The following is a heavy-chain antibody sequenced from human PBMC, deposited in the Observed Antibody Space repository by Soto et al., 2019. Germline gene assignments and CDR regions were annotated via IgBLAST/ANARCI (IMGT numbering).Heavy chain of an antibody. CDR2: ISSNGGST. Sequence: EVQLVESGGGLVQPGGSLRLSCAASGFTFSSYAMHWVRQAPGKGLEYVSAISSNGGSTYYANSVKGRFTISRDNSKNTLYLQMGSLRAEVMAVYYCARAPLLRYFDWLLYFDYWGQGTLVTVSS. CDR1: GFTFSSYA. J-gene: IGHJ4*02. V-gene: IGHV3-64*01. CDR3: ARAPLLRYFDWLLYFDY. D-gene: IGHD3-9*01.